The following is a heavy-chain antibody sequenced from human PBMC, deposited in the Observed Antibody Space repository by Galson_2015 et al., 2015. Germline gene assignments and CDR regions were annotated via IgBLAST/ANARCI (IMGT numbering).Heavy chain of an antibody. D-gene: IGHD6-19*01. CDR1: GFTFSSYG. CDR3: AKLLAVAGTVGAFDI. V-gene: IGHV3-30*18. J-gene: IGHJ3*02. CDR2: ISYDGSNK. Sequence: SLRLSCAASGFTFSSYGMHWVRQAPGKGLEWVSVISYDGSNKYYADSVKGRFTISRDNSKNTLYLQMNSLRAEDTAVYYCAKLLAVAGTVGAFDIWGQGTMLTVTS.